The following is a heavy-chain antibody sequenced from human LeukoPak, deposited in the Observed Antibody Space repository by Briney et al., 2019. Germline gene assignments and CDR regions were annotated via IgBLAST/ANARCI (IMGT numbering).Heavy chain of an antibody. CDR3: ARDGGYCSSTSCYGDYCYYYMDV. Sequence: SETLSLTCTVSGGSISSYYWSWIRQPPGKGLEWIGYIYYSGSTNYNPSLKSRVTISVDTSKSQFSLKLSSVTAADTAVYYCARDGGYCSSTSCYGDYCYYYMDVWGKGTTVTISS. D-gene: IGHD2-2*03. J-gene: IGHJ6*03. V-gene: IGHV4-59*01. CDR1: GGSISSYY. CDR2: IYYSGST.